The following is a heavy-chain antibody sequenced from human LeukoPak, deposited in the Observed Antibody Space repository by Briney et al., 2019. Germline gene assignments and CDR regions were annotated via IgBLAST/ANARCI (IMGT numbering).Heavy chain of an antibody. Sequence: GGSLRLSCAASGFTFSSYSMNWVRQAPGKGLEWVSSISSSSSYIYYAASVKGRFTISRDNAKNSLYLQMNSLRAEDTAAYYCAITYYGDDRDFDYWGQGTLVTVSS. D-gene: IGHD4-17*01. CDR2: ISSSSSYI. V-gene: IGHV3-21*01. CDR1: GFTFSSYS. CDR3: AITYYGDDRDFDY. J-gene: IGHJ4*02.